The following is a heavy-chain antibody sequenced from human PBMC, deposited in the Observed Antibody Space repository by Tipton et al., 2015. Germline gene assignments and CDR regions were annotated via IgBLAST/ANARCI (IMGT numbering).Heavy chain of an antibody. Sequence: TLSLTCTVSDGSISSYYWSWIRQPPGKGLEWIGSISHSGNTYYNPSLKSRVTISIDRFKNQFSLKLSSVTAADTAVYYCASPSLPHDRGDYYFQSWGQGSLVTVSS. V-gene: IGHV4-59*05. D-gene: IGHD2-21*02. J-gene: IGHJ4*02. CDR1: DGSISSYY. CDR2: ISHSGNT. CDR3: ASPSLPHDRGDYYFQS.